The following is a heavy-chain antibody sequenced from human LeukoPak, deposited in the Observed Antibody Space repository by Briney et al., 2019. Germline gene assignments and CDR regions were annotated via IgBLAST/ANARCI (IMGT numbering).Heavy chain of an antibody. CDR2: ISGSGGST. Sequence: GGCLRLSCAASGFTFSSYAMSWVRQAPGKGLEWVSAISGSGGSTYYADSVKGRFTISRDNSKNTLYLQMNSLRAEDTAVYYCAKDLFAITIALNWFDPWGQGTLVTVSS. V-gene: IGHV3-23*01. CDR3: AKDLFAITIALNWFDP. CDR1: GFTFSSYA. D-gene: IGHD3-3*01. J-gene: IGHJ5*02.